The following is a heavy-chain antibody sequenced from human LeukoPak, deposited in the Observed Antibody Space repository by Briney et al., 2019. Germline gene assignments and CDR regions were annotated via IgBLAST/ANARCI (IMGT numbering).Heavy chain of an antibody. J-gene: IGHJ6*02. CDR2: ISYDGSNK. D-gene: IGHD2-15*01. CDR3: AKNLYCGGGSCYPSALGMDV. CDR1: GFTFSSYG. Sequence: GGSLRLSCAASGFTFSSYGMHWVRQAPGKGLEWVAVISYDGSNKYYADSVKGRFTISRDNSKNTLFLQMNSLRAEDTAVYYCAKNLYCGGGSCYPSALGMDVWGQGTTVTVSS. V-gene: IGHV3-30*18.